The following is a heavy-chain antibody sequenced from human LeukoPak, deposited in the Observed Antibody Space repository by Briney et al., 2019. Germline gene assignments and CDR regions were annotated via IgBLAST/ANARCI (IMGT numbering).Heavy chain of an antibody. Sequence: QTGGSLRLSCAASGFAFSRHGIHWVRQAPGKGLEWVAFIPYDGSNKFYTDSVKGRFTISRDNSKNTLYLQMNSLRAEDTAVYYCTRLADFWSGFDYWGQGTLVTVSS. D-gene: IGHD3-3*01. CDR2: IPYDGSNK. J-gene: IGHJ4*02. CDR1: GFAFSRHG. V-gene: IGHV3-30*02. CDR3: TRLADFWSGFDY.